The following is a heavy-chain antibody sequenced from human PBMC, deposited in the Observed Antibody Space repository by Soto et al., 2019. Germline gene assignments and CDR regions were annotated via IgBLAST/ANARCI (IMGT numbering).Heavy chain of an antibody. CDR1: GYTFTSYD. Sequence: ASVKVSCKASGYTFTSYDINWVRQATGQGLEWMGWMNPNSGNTGYAQKFQGRVTMTRDTSTSTVYMELSSLRSEDTAVYYCARDARVAHGSGSYLLLDYWGQGTLVTVSS. CDR2: MNPNSGNT. CDR3: ARDARVAHGSGSYLLLDY. J-gene: IGHJ4*02. V-gene: IGHV1-8*01. D-gene: IGHD3-10*01.